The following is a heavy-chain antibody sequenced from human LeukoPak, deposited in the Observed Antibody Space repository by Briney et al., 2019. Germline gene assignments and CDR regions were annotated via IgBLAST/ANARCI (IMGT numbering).Heavy chain of an antibody. CDR3: ARITTSAMLSWFDP. Sequence: KPSETLSLTCTVSGGSISSSSYYWGWIRQPPGKGLEWIGSIYYSGSTYYNPSLKSRVTISVDTSKNQFSLKLSSVTAADTAVYYCARITTSAMLSWFDPWGQGTLVTVSS. D-gene: IGHD2-2*01. CDR1: GGSISSSSYY. CDR2: IYYSGST. V-gene: IGHV4-39*07. J-gene: IGHJ5*02.